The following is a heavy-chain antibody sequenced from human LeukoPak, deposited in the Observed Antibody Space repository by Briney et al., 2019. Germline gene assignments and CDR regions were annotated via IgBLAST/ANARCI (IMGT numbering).Heavy chain of an antibody. CDR3: ARGYYGAGPLVYYYMDV. J-gene: IGHJ6*03. CDR1: GGSFSGYY. D-gene: IGHD3-10*01. CDR2: INHSGST. V-gene: IGHV4-34*01. Sequence: SGTLSLTCAVYGGSFSGYYWSWIRQPPGKGLEWIGEINHSGSTNYNPSLNSRVTISVDTSKNQFSLKLSSVTAADTAVYYYARGYYGAGPLVYYYMDVWGKGTTVTVSS.